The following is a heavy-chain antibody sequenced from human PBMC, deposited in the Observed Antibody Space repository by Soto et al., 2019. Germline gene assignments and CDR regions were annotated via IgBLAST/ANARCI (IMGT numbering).Heavy chain of an antibody. CDR2: IHHSGSI. D-gene: IGHD2-21*02. CDR3: AREDDGGDTLDV. Sequence: TSETLSLTCTVSGGSISSDYYHWTWIRQSPERGLEWIGYIHHSGSILYNPSLKSRVTISVDTSKNQFSLHLSSVTAADMAVYFCAREDDGGDTLDVWGQGTTVTVSS. CDR1: GGSISSDYYH. V-gene: IGHV4-30-4*08. J-gene: IGHJ6*02.